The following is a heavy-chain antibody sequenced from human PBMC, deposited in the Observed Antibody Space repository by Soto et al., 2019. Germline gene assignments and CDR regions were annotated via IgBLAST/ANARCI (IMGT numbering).Heavy chain of an antibody. J-gene: IGHJ5*02. D-gene: IGHD2-15*01. Sequence: GASVKVSCKASGYTFTSYGISWVRQAPGQGLEWMGWISAYNGNTNYAQKLQGRVTMTTDTSTSTAYMELRSLRSDDTAVYYCARALLYCSGGSCYNDKWFDPWGQGTLVTVSS. V-gene: IGHV1-18*01. CDR2: ISAYNGNT. CDR1: GYTFTSYG. CDR3: ARALLYCSGGSCYNDKWFDP.